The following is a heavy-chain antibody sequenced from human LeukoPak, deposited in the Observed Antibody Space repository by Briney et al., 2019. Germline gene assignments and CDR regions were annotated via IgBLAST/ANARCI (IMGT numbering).Heavy chain of an antibody. J-gene: IGHJ5*02. D-gene: IGHD3-22*01. CDR3: ARVGRYYYDSSGYYYDWFDP. Sequence: ASVKVSCKASGGTSSSYAISWVRQAPGQGLEWMGGIIPIFGTANYAQKFQGRVTITTDESTSTAYMELSSLRSEDTAVYYCARVGRYYYDSSGYYYDWFDPWGQGTLVTVSS. CDR1: GGTSSSYA. CDR2: IIPIFGTA. V-gene: IGHV1-69*05.